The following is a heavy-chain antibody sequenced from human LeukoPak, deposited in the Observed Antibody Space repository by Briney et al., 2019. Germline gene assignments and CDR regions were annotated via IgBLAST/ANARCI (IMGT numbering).Heavy chain of an antibody. D-gene: IGHD3-3*01. CDR1: GGSISSYY. Sequence: SETLSLTCTVSGGSISSYYWSWIRQPPGKGLEWIGYIYYSGSTNYNPSLKSRVTISVDTSKNQFSLKLSSVTAADTAVYYCARVGPLNRPLRLLEWLELYGMDVWGQGTTVTVSS. CDR3: ARVGPLNRPLRLLEWLELYGMDV. J-gene: IGHJ6*02. V-gene: IGHV4-59*01. CDR2: IYYSGST.